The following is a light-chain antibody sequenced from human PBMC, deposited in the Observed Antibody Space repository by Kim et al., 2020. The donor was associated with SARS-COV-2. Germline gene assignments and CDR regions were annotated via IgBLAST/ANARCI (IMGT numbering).Light chain of an antibody. Sequence: EIVLTQSPGTLSLSPGETATLSCRASQSVNGNGNYLDWYQQKPGQAPRLLIYGASRRATVITDRISGSGSGTDFTLTISRLEPEDFEVYYYHQYRSSPLTFGQGTKVDIK. CDR1: QSVNGNGNY. CDR3: HQYRSSPLT. J-gene: IGKJ1*01. CDR2: GAS. V-gene: IGKV3-20*01.